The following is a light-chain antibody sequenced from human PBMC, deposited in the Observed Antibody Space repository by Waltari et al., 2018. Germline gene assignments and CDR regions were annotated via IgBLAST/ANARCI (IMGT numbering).Light chain of an antibody. CDR3: QHYVRLPVS. Sequence: EIVLTQSPGTLSLSPGERATLSCRASQSVSRSLAWYQQKPGQAPRLLIYGASSRATGVPDRFSDSGSGTDFSLTISRLEPEDFAVYYCQHYVRLPVSFGQGTKVEIK. CDR2: GAS. CDR1: QSVSRS. V-gene: IGKV3-20*01. J-gene: IGKJ1*01.